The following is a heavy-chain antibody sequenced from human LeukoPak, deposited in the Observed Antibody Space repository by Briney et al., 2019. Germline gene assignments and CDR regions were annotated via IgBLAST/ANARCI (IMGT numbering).Heavy chain of an antibody. D-gene: IGHD3-10*01. V-gene: IGHV4-39*07. CDR2: IYYSGST. CDR1: GGSISSSSYY. J-gene: IGHJ6*03. Sequence: SETLSLTCTVSGGSISSSSYYWGWIRQPPGKGLEWIGSIYYSGSTYYNPSLKSRVTISVDTSKNQFSLKLSSVTAADTAVYYCARVEGDGSGSYSMDVWGKGTTVTISS. CDR3: ARVEGDGSGSYSMDV.